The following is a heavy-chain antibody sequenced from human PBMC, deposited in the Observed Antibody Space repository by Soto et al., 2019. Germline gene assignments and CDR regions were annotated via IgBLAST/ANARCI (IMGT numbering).Heavy chain of an antibody. CDR2: INPNSGGT. V-gene: IGHV1-2*02. D-gene: IGHD2-21*02. CDR3: ARELYSCGGDCPYYMDY. CDR1: GYTFTGYY. Sequence: GASVKVSCKASGYTFTGYYMHWVRQAPGQGLEWMGWINPNSGGTNYAQKFQGRLTVTADTSTTTVYMDLSSLTSEDSAVYWCARELYSCGGDCPYYMDYWGQGTLVTVSS. J-gene: IGHJ4*02.